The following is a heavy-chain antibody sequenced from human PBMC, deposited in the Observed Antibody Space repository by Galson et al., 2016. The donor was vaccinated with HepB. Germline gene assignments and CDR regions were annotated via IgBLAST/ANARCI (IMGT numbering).Heavy chain of an antibody. V-gene: IGHV5-51*01. Sequence: QSGAEVKKPGESLKISCKGSGYSFSNYWIGWVRQMPGKGLEWMGIIYPNDPEPNYSPSFRGHVTISADESSNTVYLQWNSLEASDTAMYYCARLSRPIIMRVTGLDSFDTWGQGTLVTVSS. D-gene: IGHD3-22*01. CDR2: IYPNDPEP. J-gene: IGHJ3*02. CDR3: ARLSRPIIMRVTGLDSFDT. CDR1: GYSFSNYW.